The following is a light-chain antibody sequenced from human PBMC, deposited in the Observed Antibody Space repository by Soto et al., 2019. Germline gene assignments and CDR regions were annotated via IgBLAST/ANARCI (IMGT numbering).Light chain of an antibody. V-gene: IGKV1-12*01. J-gene: IGKJ5*01. CDR1: QGVSSY. CDR3: QQANSFPIT. Sequence: DIQMTHSPSSFSASLGDRATTPCRPSQGVSSYLAWYQQKPGKAPNLLIYAASSLQSGVPSRFSGSGSGTDFTLTISSLQPEDFATYYCQQANSFPITFGQGTRLEIK. CDR2: AAS.